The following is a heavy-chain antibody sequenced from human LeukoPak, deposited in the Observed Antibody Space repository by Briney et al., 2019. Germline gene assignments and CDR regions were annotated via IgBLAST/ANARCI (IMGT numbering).Heavy chain of an antibody. CDR2: IKEDGSET. Sequence: PGGSLRLFCAASGFTFSSHWMTWVRQAAGRGLDWVANIKEDGSETFYGDSVKGRFTIFRDNAENSLNLQMNNLRPEDTAMYYCARPLFGAISPGYWGQGTLVTVSS. CDR3: ARPLFGAISPGY. V-gene: IGHV3-7*01. J-gene: IGHJ4*02. D-gene: IGHD3-10*01. CDR1: GFTFSSHW.